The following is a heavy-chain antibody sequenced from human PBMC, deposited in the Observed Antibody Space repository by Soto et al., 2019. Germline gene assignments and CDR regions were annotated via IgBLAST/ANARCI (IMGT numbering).Heavy chain of an antibody. V-gene: IGHV3-30*18. CDR1: GFTFSSYG. Sequence: GGSLRLSCAASGFTFSSYGMHWVRQAPGKGLEWVAVISYDGSNKYYADSVKGRFTISRDNSKNTLYLQMNSLRAEDTAVYYCAKDVGRGYRYLVPWGQGTLVTVS. CDR2: ISYDGSNK. J-gene: IGHJ5*02. CDR3: AKDVGRGYRYLVP. D-gene: IGHD5-18*01.